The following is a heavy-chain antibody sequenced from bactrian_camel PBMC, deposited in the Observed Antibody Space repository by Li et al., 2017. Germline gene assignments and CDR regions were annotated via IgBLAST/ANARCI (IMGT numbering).Heavy chain of an antibody. Sequence: DVQLVESGGGSVQAGGSLRLSCAASEYTYSHYCMGWFRQAPGKEREGVALIWTGGGITYYADSVKGRFTISGDFAKNTVYLQMNSLKPEDTAVYYCAATEAPRLWDGCNGYWGQGTQVTVS. CDR3: AATEAPRLWDGCNGY. J-gene: IGHJ6*01. D-gene: IGHD3*01. CDR2: IWTGGGIT. CDR1: EYTYSHYC. V-gene: IGHV3S40*01.